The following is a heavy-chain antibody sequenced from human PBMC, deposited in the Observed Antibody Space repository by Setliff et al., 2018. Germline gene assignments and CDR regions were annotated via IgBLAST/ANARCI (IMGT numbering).Heavy chain of an antibody. CDR1: GDTSTTYA. J-gene: IGHJ4*02. D-gene: IGHD1-26*01. Sequence: ASVKVSCKASGDTSTTYAIHWVRQAPGQGLEWMRWINAGNGNIRYSQNFQGRVTITRDTSASTAYMELSSLTSEDTAIYYCARGDVYSGSYYHFDYWGQGTLVTVSS. CDR2: INAGNGNI. CDR3: ARGDVYSGSYYHFDY. V-gene: IGHV1-3*01.